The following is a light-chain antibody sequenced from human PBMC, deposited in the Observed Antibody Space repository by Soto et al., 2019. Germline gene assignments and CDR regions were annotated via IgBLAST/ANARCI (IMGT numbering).Light chain of an antibody. V-gene: IGLV2-8*01. CDR1: KNDIGVYDF. J-gene: IGLJ6*01. CDR2: EVV. CDR3: KTDAGSNTYV. Sequence: QSVLTQSPSASAAPGPSVTISCTGTKNDIGVYDFVSWYQHHPGKAPRLIIYEVVQRPSGVPDRFSGSKSGNTASLTVSGLQAADEAVDLGKTDAGSNTYVVGSGTKV.